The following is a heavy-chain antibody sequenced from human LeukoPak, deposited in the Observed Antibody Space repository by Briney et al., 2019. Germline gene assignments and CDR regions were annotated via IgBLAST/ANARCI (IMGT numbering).Heavy chain of an antibody. J-gene: IGHJ4*02. CDR3: AKVGYSGYDSEGGFFDY. CDR2: ISYDGSNK. Sequence: GGSLRLSCAASGFTFSSNGMHWVRQAPGKGLEWVAVISYDGSNKYYADSVKGRFTISRDNSKNTLYLQMNSLRAEDTAVYYCAKVGYSGYDSEGGFFDYWGQGTLVTVSS. CDR1: GFTFSSNG. D-gene: IGHD5-12*01. V-gene: IGHV3-30*18.